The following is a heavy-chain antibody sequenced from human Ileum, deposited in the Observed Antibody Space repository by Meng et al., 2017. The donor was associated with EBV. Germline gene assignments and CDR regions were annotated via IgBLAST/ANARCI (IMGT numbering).Heavy chain of an antibody. CDR1: GGTFSSYA. J-gene: IGHJ4*01. D-gene: IGHD5-12*01. Sequence: ARLVQSGAAVKQPGAWVKVSCKASGGTFSSYAISWVRQAPVQGLEWMGGIIPIFGTANYAQKFQGRVTITADESTSTAYMELSSLRSEDTAVYYCAIISSGYDPSGGDYWGQGTLVTVSS. CDR3: AIISSGYDPSGGDY. V-gene: IGHV1-69*01. CDR2: IIPIFGTA.